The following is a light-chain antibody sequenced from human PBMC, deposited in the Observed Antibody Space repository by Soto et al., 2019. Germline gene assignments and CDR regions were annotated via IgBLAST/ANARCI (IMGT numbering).Light chain of an antibody. CDR2: DAS. Sequence: DIQMTQSPSTLSASVGDRVTITCRASQSISSWLAWYQQKPGKAPKLLIYDASSLGSGVPSRFSGSGSGTEFTLTISSLQPDDFATYYCQQYNSYSQTCGQGTKVEIK. CDR1: QSISSW. J-gene: IGKJ1*01. V-gene: IGKV1-5*01. CDR3: QQYNSYSQT.